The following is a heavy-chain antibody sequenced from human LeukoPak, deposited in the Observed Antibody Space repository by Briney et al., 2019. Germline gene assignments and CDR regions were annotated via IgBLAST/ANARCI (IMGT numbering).Heavy chain of an antibody. Sequence: GGPLRLSCAASGFTFSSYAMSWVRQAPGKGLEWVSAISGSGGNTYYADSVKGRFTISRDNSKNTLYLQMNSLRAEDTAVYYCAKDGARSGRAPDYWGQGTLVTVSS. CDR3: AKDGARSGRAPDY. CDR1: GFTFSSYA. D-gene: IGHD1-26*01. CDR2: ISGSGGNT. V-gene: IGHV3-23*01. J-gene: IGHJ4*02.